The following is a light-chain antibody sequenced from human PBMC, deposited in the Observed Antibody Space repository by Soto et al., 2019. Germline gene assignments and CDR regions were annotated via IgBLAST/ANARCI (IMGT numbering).Light chain of an antibody. Sequence: SPSSESASVGDRVTITCRASQGISSWLAWYQQKPGKAPKLLIYAASSLQSGVPSRFSGSGSGTDFTLTISSLQPVDFATYYCQSAIRFPPQLTFAEGTKVDIK. CDR2: AAS. J-gene: IGKJ4*01. CDR3: QSAIRFPPQLT. CDR1: QGISSW. V-gene: IGKV1-12*01.